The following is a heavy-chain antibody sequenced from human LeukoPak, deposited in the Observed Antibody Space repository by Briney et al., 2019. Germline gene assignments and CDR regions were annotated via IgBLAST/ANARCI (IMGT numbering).Heavy chain of an antibody. CDR3: ARDHEYYDSSGYYYGY. V-gene: IGHV3-74*01. CDR1: RFTYRSYW. CDR2: IYSDGSRT. J-gene: IGHJ4*02. D-gene: IGHD3-22*01. Sequence: QPGVSLRLSCAASRFTYRSYWMHWARQGPGKGLVWVSRIYSDGSRTTYADSVKGRFTIPRDNAKNTLYLQMNSLRAEDTAVYYWARDHEYYDSSGYYYGYWGQGTLVTVSS.